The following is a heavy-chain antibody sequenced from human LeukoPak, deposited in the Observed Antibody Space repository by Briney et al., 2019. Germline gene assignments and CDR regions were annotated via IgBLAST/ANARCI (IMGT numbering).Heavy chain of an antibody. V-gene: IGHV3-23*01. CDR3: ARVSTTALTFDY. Sequence: GGSLRLSCAASGFTFSSYAMSWVRQAPGKGLEWVSAISGSGGGTYYADSVKGRFTISRDNSKNTLYLQMNSLRAEDTAVYYCARVSTTALTFDYWGQGTLVTVSS. CDR1: GFTFSSYA. D-gene: IGHD4-17*01. J-gene: IGHJ4*02. CDR2: ISGSGGGT.